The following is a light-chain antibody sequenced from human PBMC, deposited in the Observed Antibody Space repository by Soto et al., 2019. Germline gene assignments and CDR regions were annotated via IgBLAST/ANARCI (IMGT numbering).Light chain of an antibody. CDR2: EVS. CDR3: FSYAGSSTFVV. CDR1: SSDVGSYNL. V-gene: IGLV2-23*02. Sequence: QSALTQPASVSGSPGQSITISCTGTSSDVGSYNLVSWYQQHPGKAPKLMIYEVSKRPSGVSNRFSGSKSGTTASLTISGLQAEDEADYYCFSYAGSSTFVVFGGGTKLTVL. J-gene: IGLJ2*01.